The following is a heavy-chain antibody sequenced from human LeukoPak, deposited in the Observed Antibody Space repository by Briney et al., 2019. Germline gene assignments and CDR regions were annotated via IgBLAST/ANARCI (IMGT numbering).Heavy chain of an antibody. CDR2: INHSGST. D-gene: IGHD2-2*02. Sequence: SETLSLTCAVYGGSFSGYYWSWIRQPPGKGLEWIGEINHSGSTNYNPSLKSRVTISVDTSKNQFSLKLSSVTAADTAVYYCARGQPSYCSSTSCHTREPLGYWGQGTLVTVSS. CDR3: ARGQPSYCSSTSCHTREPLGY. J-gene: IGHJ4*02. V-gene: IGHV4-34*01. CDR1: GGSFSGYY.